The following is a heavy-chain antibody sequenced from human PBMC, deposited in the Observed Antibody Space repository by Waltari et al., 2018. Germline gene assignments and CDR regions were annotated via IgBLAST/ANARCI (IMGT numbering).Heavy chain of an antibody. CDR2: IIPIFGTA. Sequence: QVQLVQSGAEVKKPGSSVKVSCKASGGTFSSYAISWVRPAPGQGLEWMGGIIPIFGTANYAQKFQGRVTITADESTSTAYMELSSLRSEDTAVYYCARGADYYDSSGYLYYGMDVWGQGTTVTVSS. V-gene: IGHV1-69*01. CDR3: ARGADYYDSSGYLYYGMDV. CDR1: GGTFSSYA. J-gene: IGHJ6*02. D-gene: IGHD3-22*01.